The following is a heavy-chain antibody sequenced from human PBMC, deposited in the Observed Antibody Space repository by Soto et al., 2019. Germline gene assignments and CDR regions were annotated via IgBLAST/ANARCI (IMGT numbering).Heavy chain of an antibody. V-gene: IGHV3-7*05. CDR1: GFTFSTYW. CDR2: IKEDGSEK. D-gene: IGHD6-6*01. Sequence: PGGSLRLSFAASGFTFSTYWMSWVRQAPGKGLDWVANIKEDGSEKYYVDSVKGRFTISRDNSDNTLHLQMNTLRDDDTAIYYCAKRRLNTITCSSDFWGKGVLVTVSS. CDR3: AKRRLNTITCSSDF. J-gene: IGHJ1*01.